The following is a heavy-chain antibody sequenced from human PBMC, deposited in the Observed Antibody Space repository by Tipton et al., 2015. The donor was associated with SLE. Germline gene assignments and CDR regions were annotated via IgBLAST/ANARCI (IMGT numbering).Heavy chain of an antibody. CDR3: GGDY. J-gene: IGHJ4*01. V-gene: IGHV3-21*03. CDR2: ISSGGRYT. Sequence: SLRLSCTASGFSFRSYEMNWVRQAPGKGLEWVSSISSGGRYTYYADSVKGRFTISRDNANNSLYLQMDNLRVEDTAVYYCGGDYWGHGTLVTVSS. CDR1: GFSFRSYE.